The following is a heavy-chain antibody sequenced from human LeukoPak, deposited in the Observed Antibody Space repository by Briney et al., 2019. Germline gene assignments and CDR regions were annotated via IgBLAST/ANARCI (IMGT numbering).Heavy chain of an antibody. J-gene: IGHJ6*03. Sequence: SQTLSLTCTVSGGSISSGSYYWSWIRQPAGRGLEWIGRIYTSGSTNYSPSLKSRVTISVDTSKNQFSLKLSSVTAADTAVYYCARDQYYYGSGSSNPTYYYYYYYMDVWGKGTTVTVSS. CDR1: GGSISSGSYY. CDR3: ARDQYYYGSGSSNPTYYYYYYYMDV. V-gene: IGHV4-61*02. D-gene: IGHD3-10*01. CDR2: IYTSGST.